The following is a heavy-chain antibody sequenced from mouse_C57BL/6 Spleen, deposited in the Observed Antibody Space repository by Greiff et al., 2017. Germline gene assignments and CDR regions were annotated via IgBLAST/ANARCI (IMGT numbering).Heavy chain of an antibody. Sequence: QVQLQQPGAELVKPGASVKLSCKASGYTFTSYWMQWVKQRPGQGLEWIGEIDPSDSYTNYNQKFKGKATLTVDTSSSTAYMQLSSLTSEDSAVYDCAGFTAQATFWFAYWGQGTLVTVSA. CDR1: GYTFTSYW. CDR3: AGFTAQATFWFAY. CDR2: IDPSDSYT. D-gene: IGHD3-2*02. V-gene: IGHV1-50*01. J-gene: IGHJ3*01.